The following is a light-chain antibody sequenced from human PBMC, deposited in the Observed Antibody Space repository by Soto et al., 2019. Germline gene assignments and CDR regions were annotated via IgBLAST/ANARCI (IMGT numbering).Light chain of an antibody. V-gene: IGKV3-20*01. Sequence: EIVLTQSPGTRSLSPGGRATLSCRASQSVSRRLAWYQHRPGQSPRLLISGASMRASGVPVRFSGSGSGTDFTLIISRLEPEDFAVYYCQHYGETPITFGLGTRLEV. CDR3: QHYGETPIT. CDR2: GAS. J-gene: IGKJ5*01. CDR1: QSVSRR.